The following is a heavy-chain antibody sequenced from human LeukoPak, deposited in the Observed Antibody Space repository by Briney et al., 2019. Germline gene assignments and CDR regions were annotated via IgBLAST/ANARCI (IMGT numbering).Heavy chain of an antibody. D-gene: IGHD5-24*01. V-gene: IGHV1-69*13. J-gene: IGHJ4*02. CDR3: ARGRSRDGVDY. CDR2: IIPIFGTA. CDR1: GGTFSSYA. Sequence: ASVKVSCKASGGTFSSYAISWVRQAPGQGLEWTGGIIPIFGTANYAQKFQGRVTITADESTSTAYMELSSLRSEDTAVYYCARGRSRDGVDYWGQGTLVTVSS.